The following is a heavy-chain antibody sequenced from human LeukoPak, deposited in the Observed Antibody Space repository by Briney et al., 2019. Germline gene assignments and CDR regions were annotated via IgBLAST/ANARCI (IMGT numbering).Heavy chain of an antibody. Sequence: PGGSLRLSCAVSGFTFSNTWMNWVRQAPGKGLEWVGRIIRIVDGGTTDYAAPVKGRFTVSRDDSINTLYLQMSSLKTEDTAVYYCAAQGGSGDLRYWGQGTLVTVSS. CDR1: GFTFSNTW. CDR3: AAQGGSGDLRY. D-gene: IGHD4-17*01. J-gene: IGHJ4*02. CDR2: IIRIVDGGTT. V-gene: IGHV3-15*01.